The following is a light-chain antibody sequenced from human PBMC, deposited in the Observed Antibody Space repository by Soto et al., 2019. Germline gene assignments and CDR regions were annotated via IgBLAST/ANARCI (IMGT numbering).Light chain of an antibody. CDR2: GAS. V-gene: IGKV3-20*01. Sequence: EIVLTQSPGTLSFSPGERATLSCVASQIISSTYLTWYHQRPGQAPRLLIYGASTRATGIPGRFSGSGSGTEFTLTISSLESEDFAVYYRQQYYTWPSFGQGTRLEIK. CDR1: QIISSTY. J-gene: IGKJ5*01. CDR3: QQYYTWPS.